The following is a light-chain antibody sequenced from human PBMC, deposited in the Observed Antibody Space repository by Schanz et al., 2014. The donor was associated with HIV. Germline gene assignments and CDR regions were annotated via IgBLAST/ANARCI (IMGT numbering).Light chain of an antibody. Sequence: EIVLTQSPGTLSLSPGERATLSCRASQSVSSSYLAWYQQKPGQAPRLLIYGASNRATGIPDRFSGSGSGTDFTLTISRLEPEDFAVYYCQQFDGSLYTFGQGTKVDIK. J-gene: IGKJ2*01. CDR2: GAS. V-gene: IGKV3-20*01. CDR1: QSVSSSY. CDR3: QQFDGSLYT.